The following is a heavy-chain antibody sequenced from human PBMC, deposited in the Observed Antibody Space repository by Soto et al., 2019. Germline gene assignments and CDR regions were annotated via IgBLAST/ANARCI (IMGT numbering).Heavy chain of an antibody. CDR3: ASANSGSYYCYAVDV. CDR1: GYTLTELS. J-gene: IGHJ3*01. Sequence: ASVKVSCKVSGYTLTELSMHWVRQAPGKGLEWMGGFDPEDGETIYAQKFQGRVTMTEDTSTDTAYMKLSSLRAEDSAVYYCASANSGSYYCYAVDVWGQGTMGTVSS. CDR2: FDPEDGET. V-gene: IGHV1-24*01. D-gene: IGHD1-26*01.